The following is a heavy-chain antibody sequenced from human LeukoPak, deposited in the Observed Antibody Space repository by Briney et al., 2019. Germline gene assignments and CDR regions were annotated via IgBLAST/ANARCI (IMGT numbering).Heavy chain of an antibody. J-gene: IGHJ4*02. V-gene: IGHV4-34*01. Sequence: GSLRLSCAASGFTFSSYAMTWVRQPPGKGLEWIGEINHSGSINHNPSLKSRVTISVNTSKNQFSLKLSSVTAADTAVYYCARMYYYDSSGYPKSGYFDYWGQGTLVTVSS. CDR3: ARMYYYDSSGYPKSGYFDY. CDR1: GFTFSSYA. D-gene: IGHD3-22*01. CDR2: INHSGSI.